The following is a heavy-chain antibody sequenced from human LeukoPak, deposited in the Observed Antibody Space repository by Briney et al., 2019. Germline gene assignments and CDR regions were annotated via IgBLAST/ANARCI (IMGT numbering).Heavy chain of an antibody. D-gene: IGHD3-22*01. J-gene: IGHJ6*02. Sequence: ASVKVSCKASGYTFTGYYMHWVRQAPGQGLEWMGIINLSGGSTSYAQKFQGRVTMTRDTSTSTVYMELSSLRSEDTAVYYCAREWAGDSSGLSYYYYGMDVWGQGTTVTVSS. CDR2: INLSGGST. V-gene: IGHV1-46*01. CDR3: AREWAGDSSGLSYYYYGMDV. CDR1: GYTFTGYY.